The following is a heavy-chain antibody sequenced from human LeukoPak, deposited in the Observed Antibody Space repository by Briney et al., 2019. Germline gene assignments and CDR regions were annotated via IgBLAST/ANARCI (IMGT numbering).Heavy chain of an antibody. Sequence: ASVKVSCKASGGTFISYAISWVRQAPGQGLEWMGRIIPILGIANYAQKFQGRVTITADKSTSTAYMELSSLRSEDTAVYYCARGPYYYDSSGYYFHYWGQGTLVTVSS. D-gene: IGHD3-22*01. J-gene: IGHJ4*02. V-gene: IGHV1-69*04. CDR1: GGTFISYA. CDR2: IIPILGIA. CDR3: ARGPYYYDSSGYYFHY.